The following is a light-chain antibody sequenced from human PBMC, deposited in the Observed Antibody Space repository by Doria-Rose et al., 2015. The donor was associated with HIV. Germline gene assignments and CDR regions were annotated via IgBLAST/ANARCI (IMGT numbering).Light chain of an antibody. Sequence: DIRLTQSPSSLSASVGDRVTITCRASQSTGSFLNWYQQKPGKASKLLIYAASSLQNVVPSRFSGSGSGTDFTLTISSLQPEDFATYVCQQSYSTPLTFGGGTKVEIK. CDR3: QQSYSTPLT. J-gene: IGKJ4*01. V-gene: IGKV1-39*01. CDR2: AAS. CDR1: QSTGSF.